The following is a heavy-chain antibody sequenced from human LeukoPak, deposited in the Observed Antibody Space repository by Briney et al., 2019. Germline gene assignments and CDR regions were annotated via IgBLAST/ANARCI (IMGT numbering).Heavy chain of an antibody. Sequence: SGGSLRLSCVASGFTLSSNWMHWVRQAPGKGLVWLSRINGVGSSTPYADSVKGRFTISRDNAKNTLYLQMNSLRAEDTAVYYCAKRGAIAAAGLDYWGQGTLVTVSS. CDR3: AKRGAIAAAGLDY. CDR1: GFTLSSNW. CDR2: INGVGSST. D-gene: IGHD6-13*01. V-gene: IGHV3-74*01. J-gene: IGHJ4*02.